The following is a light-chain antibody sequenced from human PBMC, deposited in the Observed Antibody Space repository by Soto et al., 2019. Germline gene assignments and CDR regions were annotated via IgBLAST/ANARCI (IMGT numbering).Light chain of an antibody. CDR2: DAS. CDR1: QDITNY. V-gene: IGKV1-33*01. CDR3: QQYDSLPRT. Sequence: DIQMSQSPSSLSASVGDRVTITCQASQDITNYLNWYQQKAGKAPKLLIYDASNLETGAPSRFSGSGSVTDFSFTISNLQQEYVATYYCQQYDSLPRTFGPRTQLDIK. J-gene: IGKJ3*01.